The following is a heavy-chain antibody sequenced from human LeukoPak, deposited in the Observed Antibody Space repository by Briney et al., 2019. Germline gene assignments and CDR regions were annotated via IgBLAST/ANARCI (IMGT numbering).Heavy chain of an antibody. CDR3: AREGSGGRGYQLLYPYYYYGMDV. D-gene: IGHD2-2*02. CDR2: IGAYNGNT. J-gene: IGHJ6*02. CDR1: GYTFTSYG. V-gene: IGHV1-18*01. Sequence: ASVKVSCKASGYTFTSYGISWVRQAPGQGLEWMGWIGAYNGNTNYAQKLQGRVTMTTDTSTSTAYMELRSLRSDDTAVYYCAREGSGGRGYQLLYPYYYYGMDVWGQGTTVTVSS.